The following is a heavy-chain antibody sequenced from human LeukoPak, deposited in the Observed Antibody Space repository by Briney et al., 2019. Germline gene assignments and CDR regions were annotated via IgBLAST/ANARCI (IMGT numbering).Heavy chain of an antibody. J-gene: IGHJ4*02. CDR3: ASVRLRFLEN. CDR1: GYSISSGHY. V-gene: IGHV4-38-2*02. Sequence: SETLSLTCTVSGYSISSGHYWGWIRQPPGKGLEWIGSMYHSGSTYYNPPLKSRVTISVDTSKNQFSLKLSSVTAADTAVYYCASVRLRFLENWGQGTLVTVSS. CDR2: MYHSGST. D-gene: IGHD3-3*01.